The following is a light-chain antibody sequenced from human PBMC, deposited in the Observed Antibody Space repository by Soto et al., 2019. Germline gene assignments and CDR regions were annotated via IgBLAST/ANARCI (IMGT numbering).Light chain of an antibody. CDR3: QQRSNWPLYT. Sequence: EIVVTQSPATLSLSPGERATLSCRASQSVSSYLAWYQQKPGQAPRLLIYDASNRATGIPARFSGSGSGTDFTLTITSLEPEDVAIYYCQQRSNWPLYTFGQGTKLEIK. J-gene: IGKJ2*01. V-gene: IGKV3-11*01. CDR1: QSVSSY. CDR2: DAS.